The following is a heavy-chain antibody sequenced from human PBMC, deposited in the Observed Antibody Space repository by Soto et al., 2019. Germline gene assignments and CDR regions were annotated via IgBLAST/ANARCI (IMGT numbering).Heavy chain of an antibody. D-gene: IGHD5-18*01. CDR1: GFTFSSYA. CDR2: ISGSGGST. J-gene: IGHJ6*02. Sequence: HPGGSLRLSCAASGFTFSSYAMSWVRQAPGKGLEWVSAISGSGGSTYYADSVKGRFTISRDNSKNTLYLQMNSLRAEDTAVYYCAKDRRFPVDTAMVLVFYYYGMDVWGQGTTVTVSS. CDR3: AKDRRFPVDTAMVLVFYYYGMDV. V-gene: IGHV3-23*01.